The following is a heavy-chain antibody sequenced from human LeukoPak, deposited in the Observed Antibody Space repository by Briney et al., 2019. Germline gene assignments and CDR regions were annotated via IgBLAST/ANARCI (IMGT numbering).Heavy chain of an antibody. V-gene: IGHV3-23*01. J-gene: IGHJ4*02. D-gene: IGHD1-20*01. CDR2: ISGSGGST. Sequence: TGGSLRLSCAASGFTFSGSAMHWVRQAPGKGLEWVSAISGSGGSTYYADSVKGRFTISRDNSKNTLYLQMNSLRAEDTAVYYCAKGKDNWSRFDYLGQGTLVTVSS. CDR1: GFTFSGSA. CDR3: AKGKDNWSRFDY.